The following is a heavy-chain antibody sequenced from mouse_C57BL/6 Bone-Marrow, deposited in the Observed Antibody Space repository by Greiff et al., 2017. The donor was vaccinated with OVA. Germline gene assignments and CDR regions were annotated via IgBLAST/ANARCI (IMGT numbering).Heavy chain of an antibody. V-gene: IGHV1-64*01. D-gene: IGHD3-1*01. CDR2: IHPNSGST. CDR3: AMGTAQATDFDY. J-gene: IGHJ2*01. CDR1: GYTFTSYW. Sequence: QVQLQQPGAELVKPGASVKLSCKASGYTFTSYWMHWVKQRPGQGLEWIGMIHPNSGSTNYNEKFKSKATLTVDKSSSTAYMQLSSLTSEDSAVYFCAMGTAQATDFDYWGQGTTLTVSS.